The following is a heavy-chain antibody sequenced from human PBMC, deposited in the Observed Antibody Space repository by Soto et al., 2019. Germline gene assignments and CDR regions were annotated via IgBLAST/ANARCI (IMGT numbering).Heavy chain of an antibody. V-gene: IGHV4-34*01. Sequence: PSETLSLTCAVYGGSFSGYYWSWIRQPPGKGLEWIGEINHSGSTNYNPSLKSRVTISVDTSKNQFSLKLSSVTAADTAVYYCARGGRTWFSYWGQGTLVTVSS. J-gene: IGHJ4*02. CDR3: ARGGRTWFSY. CDR1: GGSFSGYY. CDR2: INHSGST. D-gene: IGHD3-22*01.